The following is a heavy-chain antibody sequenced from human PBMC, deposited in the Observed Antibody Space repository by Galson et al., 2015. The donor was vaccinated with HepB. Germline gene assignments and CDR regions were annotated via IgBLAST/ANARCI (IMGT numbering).Heavy chain of an antibody. Sequence: SVKVSCKASGDTFSSYNVGYAINWVRQAPGQGLEWMGGIIPVFGTTNYAQRFQGRLTINADESTSTAYMELSSLRSEDTAVYYCARVRDYTNSYFDSWGQGTLVTVSS. J-gene: IGHJ4*02. D-gene: IGHD4-11*01. CDR1: GDTFSSYNVGYA. CDR2: IIPVFGTT. CDR3: ARVRDYTNSYFDS. V-gene: IGHV1-69*13.